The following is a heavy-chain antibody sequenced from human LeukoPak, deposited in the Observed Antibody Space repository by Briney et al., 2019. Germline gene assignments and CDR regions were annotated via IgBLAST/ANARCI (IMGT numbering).Heavy chain of an antibody. Sequence: GGSLRLSCAASGFTVSSNYMSWVRQAPGKGLEWVSVIYSGGSTYYADSVKGRFTISRDNSKNTLYLQMNSLRAEDTAVYYCAREGNYYYDSSGYYDWGQGTLVTVPS. V-gene: IGHV3-53*01. D-gene: IGHD3-22*01. CDR3: AREGNYYYDSSGYYD. CDR2: IYSGGST. J-gene: IGHJ4*02. CDR1: GFTVSSNY.